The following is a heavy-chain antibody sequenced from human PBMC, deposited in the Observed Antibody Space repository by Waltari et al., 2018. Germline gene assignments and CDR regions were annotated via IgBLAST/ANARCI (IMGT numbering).Heavy chain of an antibody. CDR1: GGSFSGYY. CDR3: ARGARRQALNYGPNWFDP. V-gene: IGHV4-34*01. J-gene: IGHJ5*02. Sequence: QVQLQQWGAGLLKPSETLSLTCAVYGGSFSGYYWSWIRQPPGKGLEWIGEINQSGSTNSNPSLKSRVTISVDTSKNQFSLKLSSVTAADTAVYYCARGARRQALNYGPNWFDPWGQGTLVTVSS. CDR2: INQSGST. D-gene: IGHD3-10*01.